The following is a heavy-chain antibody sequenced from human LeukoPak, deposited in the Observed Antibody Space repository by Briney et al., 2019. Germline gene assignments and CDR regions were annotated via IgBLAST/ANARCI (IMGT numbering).Heavy chain of an antibody. CDR1: GGTFSSYA. V-gene: IGHV1-69*06. D-gene: IGHD4-17*01. CDR3: ARDHPPTVTLYYYYYMDV. J-gene: IGHJ6*03. CDR2: IIPIFGTA. Sequence: ASVKVSCKASGGTFSSYAISWVRPAPGQGLEWMGRIIPIFGTANYAQKFQGRVTITADKSTSTAYMELSSLRSEDTAVYYCARDHPPTVTLYYYYYMDVWGKGTTVTVSS.